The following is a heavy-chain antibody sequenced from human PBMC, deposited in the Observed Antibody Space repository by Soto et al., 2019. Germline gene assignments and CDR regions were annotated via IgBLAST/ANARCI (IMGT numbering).Heavy chain of an antibody. CDR1: GFSLSTSGVG. Sequence: QITLKESGPTLVKPTQTLTLTCTFSGFSLSTSGVGVGWIRQPPGKALEWLAVIYWDDDNHYSPSRKSRLTITKDTSKNQVVLTMTSMDPVDTATYYCAHLVVDSDYDSSGYPFDYWGQGTLVTVSS. CDR2: IYWDDDN. CDR3: AHLVVDSDYDSSGYPFDY. D-gene: IGHD3-22*01. V-gene: IGHV2-5*02. J-gene: IGHJ4*02.